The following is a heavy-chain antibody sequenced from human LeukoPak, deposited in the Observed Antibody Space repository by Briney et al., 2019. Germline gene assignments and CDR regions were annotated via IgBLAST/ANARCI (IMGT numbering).Heavy chain of an antibody. CDR3: AKGRGLRYFDCGGY. CDR1: GFTVSSNY. Sequence: PGGSLRLSCAASGFTVSSNYMSWVRQAPGKGLEWVSAISGSGGSTYYADSVKGRFTISRDNSKNTLYLQMNSLRAEDTAVYYCAKGRGLRYFDCGGYWGQGTLVTVSS. J-gene: IGHJ4*02. D-gene: IGHD3-9*01. V-gene: IGHV3-23*01. CDR2: ISGSGGST.